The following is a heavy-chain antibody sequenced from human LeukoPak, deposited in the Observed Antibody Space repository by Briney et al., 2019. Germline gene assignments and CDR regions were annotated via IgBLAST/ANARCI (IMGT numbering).Heavy chain of an antibody. V-gene: IGHV7-4-1*02. J-gene: IGHJ6*03. Sequence: ASVKVSCKASGYTFTSYAMNWVRQAPGQGLEWMGWINTNTGNPTYAQGFTGRFVFSLDTSVSTAYLQISSLKAEDTAVYYCARDFTPRYYYDSSGYYLNLYYYYYYMDVWGKGTTVTVSS. D-gene: IGHD3-22*01. CDR2: INTNTGNP. CDR1: GYTFTSYA. CDR3: ARDFTPRYYYDSSGYYLNLYYYYYYMDV.